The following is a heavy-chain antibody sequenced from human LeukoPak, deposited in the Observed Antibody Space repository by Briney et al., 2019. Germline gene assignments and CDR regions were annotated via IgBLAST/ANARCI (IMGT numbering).Heavy chain of an antibody. CDR3: ARHTTVVPPHYFDY. CDR2: IFYSGNT. Sequence: SETLSLTCTVSGAPISSYYWSWIQQPPGKGLEWIGYIFYSGNTNYNPSLTSRVTMSLGTSKNLFSLRLTAVTAADTAVYYCARHTTVVPPHYFDYWGQGALVTVSS. D-gene: IGHD4-17*01. CDR1: GAPISSYY. V-gene: IGHV4-59*08. J-gene: IGHJ4*02.